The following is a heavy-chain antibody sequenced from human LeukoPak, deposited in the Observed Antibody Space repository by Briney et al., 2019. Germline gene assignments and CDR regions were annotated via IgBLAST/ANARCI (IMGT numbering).Heavy chain of an antibody. Sequence: PGRSLRLSCTASGXTFGDYAMSWFRQAPGKGLEWVGFIRSKAYGGTTEYAASVKGRFTISRDDSKSIAYLQMNSLKTEDTAVYYCTRGLYSSSWLPFDYWGQGTLVTVSS. CDR1: GXTFGDYA. J-gene: IGHJ4*02. CDR3: TRGLYSSSWLPFDY. CDR2: IRSKAYGGTT. V-gene: IGHV3-49*03. D-gene: IGHD6-13*01.